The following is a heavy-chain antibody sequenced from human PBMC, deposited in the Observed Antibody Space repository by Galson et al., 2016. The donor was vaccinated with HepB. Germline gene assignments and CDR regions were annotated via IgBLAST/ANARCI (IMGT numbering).Heavy chain of an antibody. CDR1: GFTFGSYW. Sequence: SLRLSCAASGFTFGSYWMNWVRQAPGKGLEWVANIKQDGSEKYYVDSVKGRFTISRDNAKNSLYLQMNSLRGEDTAVYYCARGRGVDVWGQGTTVTVSS. V-gene: IGHV3-7*03. CDR3: ARGRGVDV. J-gene: IGHJ6*02. CDR2: IKQDGSEK.